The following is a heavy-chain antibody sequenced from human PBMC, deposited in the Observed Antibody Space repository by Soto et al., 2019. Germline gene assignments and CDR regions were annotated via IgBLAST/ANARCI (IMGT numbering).Heavy chain of an antibody. CDR2: IYYSGST. J-gene: IGHJ4*02. CDR1: GGSISSGAYY. Sequence: SETLSLTCTVSGGSISSGAYYWSWIRQHPGKGLEWIGYIYYSGSTYYNPSLKSRVTISVDTSKNQFSLKLSSVTAADTAVYYCASYYGSGDFPYFDYWGQGTLVTVSS. V-gene: IGHV4-31*03. D-gene: IGHD3-10*01. CDR3: ASYYGSGDFPYFDY.